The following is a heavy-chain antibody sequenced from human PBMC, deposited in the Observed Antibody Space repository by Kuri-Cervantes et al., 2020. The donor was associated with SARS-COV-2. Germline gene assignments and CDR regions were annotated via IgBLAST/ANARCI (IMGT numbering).Heavy chain of an antibody. CDR2: IYYSGST. V-gene: IGHV4-59*08. J-gene: IGHJ4*02. CDR3: ARQYCTNGVCYTPFDY. D-gene: IGHD2-8*01. CDR1: GGSISSYY. Sequence: SETLSLTCTVSGGSISSYYWSWIRQPPGKGLEWIGYIYYSGSTNYNPSLKSRATISVDTSKNQFSLKLSSVTAADTAVYYCARQYCTNGVCYTPFDYWGQGTLVTVSS.